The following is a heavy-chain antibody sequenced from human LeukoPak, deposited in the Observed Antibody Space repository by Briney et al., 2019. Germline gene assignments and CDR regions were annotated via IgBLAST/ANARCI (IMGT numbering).Heavy chain of an antibody. CDR2: IYTSGST. CDR1: GGSISSGSYY. D-gene: IGHD6-19*01. V-gene: IGHV4-61*02. Sequence: PSETLSLTCTVSGGSISSGSYYWSWIRQPAGKGLEWIGRIYTSGSTNYNPSLKSRVTISVDTSKNQFSLKLSSMTAADTAVYYCARDVGWDGTWPYWGQGTLVTVSS. CDR3: ARDVGWDGTWPY. J-gene: IGHJ4*02.